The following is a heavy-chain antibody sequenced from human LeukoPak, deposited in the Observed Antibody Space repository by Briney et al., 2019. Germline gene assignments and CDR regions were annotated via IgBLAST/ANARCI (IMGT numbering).Heavy chain of an antibody. CDR2: ISAYNGNT. V-gene: IGHV1-18*01. Sequence: ASVKVSCKASGYTFTSYGISWVRQAPGQGLEWMGWISAYNGNTNYAQKLQGRVTMTTDTSTSTAYMELRSLRSDDTAVYYCARYYDILTGYYNPPYGMDVWGQGTTVTVSS. J-gene: IGHJ6*02. CDR1: GYTFTSYG. D-gene: IGHD3-9*01. CDR3: ARYYDILTGYYNPPYGMDV.